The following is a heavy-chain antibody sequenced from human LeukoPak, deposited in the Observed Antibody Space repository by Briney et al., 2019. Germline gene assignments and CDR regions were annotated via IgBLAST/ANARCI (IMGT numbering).Heavy chain of an antibody. J-gene: IGHJ5*02. Sequence: GGSLRLSCAASGFTFDDYVMNWVRQVPGKGLEWVSGINWNGGSTGYADSVKGRFTISRDNAKKSLYLQMNSLRAEDTALYHCARARSSSWYDWFDPWGQGTLVTVSS. CDR2: INWNGGST. CDR1: GFTFDDYV. D-gene: IGHD6-13*01. V-gene: IGHV3-20*01. CDR3: ARARSSSWYDWFDP.